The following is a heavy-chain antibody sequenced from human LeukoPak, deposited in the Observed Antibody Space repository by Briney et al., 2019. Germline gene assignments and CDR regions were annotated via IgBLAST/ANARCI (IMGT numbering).Heavy chain of an antibody. Sequence: SETLSLTCTVSGGSISSSSYYWGWIRQPPGKGLEWIGSIYYSGSTYYNPSLKSRVTISVDTSKNQFSLKLSSVTAADTAVYYCARDTIYYDSSGYYSIDYWGQGTLVTVSS. CDR1: GGSISSSSYY. CDR3: ARDTIYYDSSGYYSIDY. J-gene: IGHJ4*02. CDR2: IYYSGST. V-gene: IGHV4-39*07. D-gene: IGHD3-22*01.